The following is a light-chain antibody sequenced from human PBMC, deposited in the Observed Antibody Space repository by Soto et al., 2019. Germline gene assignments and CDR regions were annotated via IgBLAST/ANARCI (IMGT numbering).Light chain of an antibody. CDR3: SSYASTTSGTV. CDR2: DVS. CDR1: SSDVGGNKY. J-gene: IGLJ1*01. V-gene: IGLV2-14*01. Sequence: QSVLTQPASVSGSPGQSITISCTGTSSDVGGNKYVSWYQQHPGKAPKLIIYDVSNRASGVSDRFSGSKSGNTASRTISGLQAEDEADYYCSSYASTTSGTVCGPGTKVTVL.